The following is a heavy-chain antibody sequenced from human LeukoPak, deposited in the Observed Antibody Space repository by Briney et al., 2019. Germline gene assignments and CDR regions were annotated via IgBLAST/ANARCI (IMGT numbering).Heavy chain of an antibody. J-gene: IGHJ4*02. V-gene: IGHV1-2*04. CDR3: VLGARYYYDSSGYYSY. CDR2: INPNSGGT. Sequence: ASVKVSCKASGYTFTGYYMHWVRQDPGQGLEWMGWINPNSGGTNYAQKFQGWVTMTRDTSISTAYMELSRLRSDDTAVYYCVLGARYYYDSSGYYSYWGQGTLVTVSS. D-gene: IGHD3-22*01. CDR1: GYTFTGYY.